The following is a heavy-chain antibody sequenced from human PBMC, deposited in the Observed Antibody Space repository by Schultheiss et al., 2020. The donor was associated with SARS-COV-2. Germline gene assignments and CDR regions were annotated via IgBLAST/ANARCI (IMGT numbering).Heavy chain of an antibody. D-gene: IGHD2-8*01. V-gene: IGHV3-23*01. CDR2: ITAGGGRS. CDR3: AKEGNAFDF. Sequence: GGSLRLSCAASGFTFSNYAMSWVRQAPGKGLEWVSAITAGGGRSYYGDSVRGRFTVSRDNSKNTLYLQMDSLRVEDTAIYYCAKEGNAFDFWGQGTLVTVSS. CDR1: GFTFSNYA. J-gene: IGHJ4*02.